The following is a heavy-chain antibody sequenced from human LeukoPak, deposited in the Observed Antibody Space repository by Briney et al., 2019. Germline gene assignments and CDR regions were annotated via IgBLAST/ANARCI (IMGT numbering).Heavy chain of an antibody. CDR2: ISSSGSTI. CDR3: AKGGGYEAQYYYYYLDV. J-gene: IGHJ6*03. D-gene: IGHD5-12*01. V-gene: IGHV3-11*04. CDR1: GFTFSDYY. Sequence: GGSLRLSCAASGFTFSDYYMSWVRQAPGKGLEWVSYISSSGSTIYYADSVKGRFTISRDNAKNSLYLQMNSLRAEDTAVYYCAKGGGYEAQYYYYYLDVWGKGTTVTISS.